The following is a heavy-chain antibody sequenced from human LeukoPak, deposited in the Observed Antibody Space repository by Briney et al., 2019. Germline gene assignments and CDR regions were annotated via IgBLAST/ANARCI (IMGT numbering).Heavy chain of an antibody. CDR3: ARDGTVVSLFDY. Sequence: PGGSLRLSCAASGFTFSSYSMNWVRQAPGKGLEWVSSISGSSSYIYYADSVKGRFTISRDNAKNSLYLQMNSLRAEDTAVYYCARDGTVVSLFDYWGQGTLVTVSS. V-gene: IGHV3-21*01. CDR2: ISGSSSYI. D-gene: IGHD2-15*01. J-gene: IGHJ4*02. CDR1: GFTFSSYS.